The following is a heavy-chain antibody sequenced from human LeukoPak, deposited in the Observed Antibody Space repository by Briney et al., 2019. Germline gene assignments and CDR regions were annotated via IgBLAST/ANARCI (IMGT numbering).Heavy chain of an antibody. D-gene: IGHD6-19*01. Sequence: GGSLRLSCAASGFTFNRNAISWVRQAPGKGLEWVSTIGGSGDKTFYADSVKGRFTISRDNSKNMLHLQMSSLTGEDTALYYRVRRGDASSGWGDHDYWGQGALVTVSS. V-gene: IGHV3-23*01. CDR1: GFTFNRNA. J-gene: IGHJ4*02. CDR3: VRRGDASSGWGDHDY. CDR2: IGGSGDKT.